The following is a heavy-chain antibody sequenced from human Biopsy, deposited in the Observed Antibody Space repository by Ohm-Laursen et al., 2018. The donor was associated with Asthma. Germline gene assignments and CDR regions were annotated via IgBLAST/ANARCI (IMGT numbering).Heavy chain of an antibody. D-gene: IGHD3-10*01. Sequence: GASVKVSCKPSGYTFNSAGITWVRQAPGQGLGWMGWTSVYNGNTKVAQKLQDRVTMITDTSTSTAYMELRSLRSDDTAVYFCARAVDYSHYYGIDVWGQGTTVTVS. V-gene: IGHV1-18*01. CDR3: ARAVDYSHYYGIDV. CDR1: GYTFNSAG. CDR2: TSVYNGNT. J-gene: IGHJ6*02.